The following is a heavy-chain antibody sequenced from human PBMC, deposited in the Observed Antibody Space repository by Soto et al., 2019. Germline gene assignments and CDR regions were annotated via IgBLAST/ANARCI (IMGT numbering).Heavy chain of an antibody. V-gene: IGHV4-31*03. CDR2: IYYSGST. J-gene: IGHJ6*02. CDR1: GGSISSGGYY. Sequence: SETLSLTCTVSGGSISSGGYYWSWIRQHPGKGLEWIGYIYYSGSTYYNPSLKSRVTISVDTSKNQFSLKLSSVTAADTAVYYCARDAATTVTTGGSDYYYYYGMDVWGQGTTVTVLL. CDR3: ARDAATTVTTGGSDYYYYYGMDV. D-gene: IGHD4-17*01.